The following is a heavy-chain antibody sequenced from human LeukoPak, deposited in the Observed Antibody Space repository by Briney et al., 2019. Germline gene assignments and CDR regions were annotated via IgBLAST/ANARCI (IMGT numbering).Heavy chain of an antibody. V-gene: IGHV3-64*01. D-gene: IGHD1-7*01. J-gene: IGHJ4*02. Sequence: GGSLRLSCAASGFTFSNYALHWVRQAPGKGLEYVSAISSNGDATFYANSVKGRFTISRDNSKNTLYLQMGSLRAEDMAVYYCVRVGNYREFDYWGQGTLVTVSS. CDR3: VRVGNYREFDY. CDR1: GFTFSNYA. CDR2: ISSNGDAT.